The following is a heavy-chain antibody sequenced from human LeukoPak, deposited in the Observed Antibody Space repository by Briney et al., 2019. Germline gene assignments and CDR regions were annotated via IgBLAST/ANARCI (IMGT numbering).Heavy chain of an antibody. CDR2: IYYSGST. CDR1: GGSISSYY. Sequence: SETLSLTCTVSGGSISSYYWSWIQQPPGKGLEWIGYIYYSGSTNYNPSLKSRVTISVDTSKNQFSLKLSSVTAADTAVYYCARLGGSSYLDYWGQGTLVTVSS. CDR3: ARLGGSSYLDY. J-gene: IGHJ4*02. V-gene: IGHV4-59*01. D-gene: IGHD6-13*01.